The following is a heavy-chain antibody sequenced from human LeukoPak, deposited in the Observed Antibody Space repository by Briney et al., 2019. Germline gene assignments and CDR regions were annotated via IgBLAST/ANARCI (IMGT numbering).Heavy chain of an antibody. D-gene: IGHD6-19*01. CDR1: GGSFSGYY. CDR3: ARADMEQWLESEWFDP. Sequence: SETLSLTCAVYGGSFSGYYWSWIRQPPGKGLEWIGEINHSGSTNYNPSLKSRVTMSVDTSKNQFSLKLSSVTAADTAVYYCARADMEQWLESEWFDPWGQGTLVTVSS. CDR2: INHSGST. J-gene: IGHJ5*02. V-gene: IGHV4-34*01.